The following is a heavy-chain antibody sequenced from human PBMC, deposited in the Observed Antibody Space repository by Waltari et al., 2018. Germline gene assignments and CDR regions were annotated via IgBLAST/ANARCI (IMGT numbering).Heavy chain of an antibody. Sequence: QVQLQESGPGLVKPSETLSLTCTVSGGSISSYYWSWIRQPAGKGLEWIGRIYTSGSTNYNPSLKSRVTMSVDTSKTQFSLKLSSVTAADTAVYYCARVKVVVAATPHSNWFDPWGQGTLVTVSS. CDR1: GGSISSYY. CDR3: ARVKVVVAATPHSNWFDP. J-gene: IGHJ5*02. CDR2: IYTSGST. V-gene: IGHV4-4*07. D-gene: IGHD2-15*01.